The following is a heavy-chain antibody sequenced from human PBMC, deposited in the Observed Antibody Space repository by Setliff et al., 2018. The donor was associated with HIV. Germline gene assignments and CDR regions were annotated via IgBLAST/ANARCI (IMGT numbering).Heavy chain of an antibody. CDR3: AKVDNGHCTSASCRDFDY. Sequence: LRLSCAASGFTFSSYAMAWVRQTPGQGLEWVSVITGWGFNTWYTDSVKGRFTISRDNSDNTLYLQMNSLSAEDTATYYCAKVDNGHCTSASCRDFDYWGQGTLVTVSS. CDR2: ITGWGFNT. J-gene: IGHJ4*02. D-gene: IGHD2-2*03. V-gene: IGHV3-23*01. CDR1: GFTFSSYA.